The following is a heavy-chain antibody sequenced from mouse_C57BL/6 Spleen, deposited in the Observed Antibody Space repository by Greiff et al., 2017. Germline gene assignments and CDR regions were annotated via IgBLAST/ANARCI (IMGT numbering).Heavy chain of an antibody. CDR1: GYTFTSYW. D-gene: IGHD1-1*01. Sequence: VQLQQPGAELVRPGSSVKLSCKASGYTFTSYWMHWVKQRPIQGLEWIGNIDPSDSETHYNQKFKDKATLTVDKSSSTAYMQLSSLTSEDSAVYYGARPPGSSFAWFAYWGQGTLVTVSA. CDR2: IDPSDSET. CDR3: ARPPGSSFAWFAY. J-gene: IGHJ3*01. V-gene: IGHV1-52*01.